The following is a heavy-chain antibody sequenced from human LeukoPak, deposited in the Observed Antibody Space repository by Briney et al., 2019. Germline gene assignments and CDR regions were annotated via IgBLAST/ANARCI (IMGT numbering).Heavy chain of an antibody. CDR2: ISYDGSNK. Sequence: SGGSLRLSCAASGFTFSSYAMHWVRQAPGKGLEWVAVISYDGSNKYYADSVKGRFTISRDNSKNTLYLQMNSLRAEDTAVYYCAREELGLRLGELSLYEPAGYFDYWGQGTLVTVSS. CDR3: AREELGLRLGELSLYEPAGYFDY. D-gene: IGHD3-16*02. V-gene: IGHV3-30-3*01. CDR1: GFTFSSYA. J-gene: IGHJ4*02.